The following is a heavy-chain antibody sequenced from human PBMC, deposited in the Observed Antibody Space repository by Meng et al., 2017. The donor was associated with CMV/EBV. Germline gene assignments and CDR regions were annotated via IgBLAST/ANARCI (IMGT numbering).Heavy chain of an antibody. CDR3: ARTGTGENYYDSSGYVDY. Sequence: FTRYWIGWVRQMPGKGLEWMGIIYPGDSDTSYSPSFQGQVTISADKSISTAYLQWSSLKASDTAMYYCARTGTGENYYDSSGYVDYWGQGTLVTVSS. CDR1: FTRYW. J-gene: IGHJ4*02. V-gene: IGHV5-51*01. CDR2: IYPGDSDT. D-gene: IGHD3-22*01.